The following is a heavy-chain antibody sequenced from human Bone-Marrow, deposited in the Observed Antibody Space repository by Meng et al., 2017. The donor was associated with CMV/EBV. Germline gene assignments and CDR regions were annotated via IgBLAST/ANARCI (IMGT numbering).Heavy chain of an antibody. CDR3: AREERWLQPDY. CDR2: INSDGSST. J-gene: IGHJ4*02. CDR1: RFTFSNYY. V-gene: IGHV3-74*01. D-gene: IGHD5-24*01. Sequence: GESLKISCAAPRFTFSNYYMHWVRQAPGKGLVWVSRINSDGSSTTYADSVKGRFTISRDNAKNTLYLQMNSLRAEDTAVYYCAREERWLQPDYWGQGTLVTVSS.